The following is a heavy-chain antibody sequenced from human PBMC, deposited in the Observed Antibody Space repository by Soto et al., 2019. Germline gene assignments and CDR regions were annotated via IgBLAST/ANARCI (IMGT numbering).Heavy chain of an antibody. Sequence: GGSLRLSCAASGSTFSSYGMHWVRQAPGKGLEWVAVISYDGNTKYYADSVKGRFTISRDSARNTLSLQMSSLRDEDTALYYCARDRTSGTYSFWDSWGRGTLVTVSS. D-gene: IGHD1-26*01. J-gene: IGHJ4*02. CDR2: ISYDGNTK. CDR1: GSTFSSYG. CDR3: ARDRTSGTYSFWDS. V-gene: IGHV3-30*03.